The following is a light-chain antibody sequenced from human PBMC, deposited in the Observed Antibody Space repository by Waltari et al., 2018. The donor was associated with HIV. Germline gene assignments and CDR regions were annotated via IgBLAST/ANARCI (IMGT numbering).Light chain of an antibody. V-gene: IGLV2-14*01. CDR1: SSDVGGYNY. Sequence: QSALTHPASVCGPPGQYITIACTGTSSDVGGYNYVSWYQQHPGKAPKFMIYEVSNRPSGVSKRFSGSKSGNTASLTISGLQAEDEADYYCSSYTSTSTGVFGTGTKVTVL. CDR2: EVS. J-gene: IGLJ1*01. CDR3: SSYTSTSTGV.